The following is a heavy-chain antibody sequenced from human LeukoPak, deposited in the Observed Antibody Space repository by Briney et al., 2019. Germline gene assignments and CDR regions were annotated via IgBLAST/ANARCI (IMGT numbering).Heavy chain of an antibody. Sequence: GGSLRLSCAASGFTFDDYAMHWVRHAPGKGLEWVSGISWNSGSIGYADSVKGRFTISRDNAKNSLYLQMNSLRAEDTALYYCAATYYYDSSGPMGAFDIWGQGTMVTVSS. CDR2: ISWNSGSI. CDR3: AATYYYDSSGPMGAFDI. CDR1: GFTFDDYA. D-gene: IGHD3-22*01. J-gene: IGHJ3*02. V-gene: IGHV3-9*01.